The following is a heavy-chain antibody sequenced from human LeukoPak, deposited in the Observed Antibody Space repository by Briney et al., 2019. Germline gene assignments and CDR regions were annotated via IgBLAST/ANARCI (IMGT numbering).Heavy chain of an antibody. CDR1: GGSISSYY. CDR3: AREGCSSTSCYSRPRAFDI. D-gene: IGHD2-2*02. Sequence: SETLSLTCTVSGGSISSYYWSWIRQPPGKGLEWIGYIYYSGSTNYNPPLKSRVTISVDTSKNQFSLKLSSVTAADTAVYYCAREGCSSTSCYSRPRAFDIWGQGTMVTVSS. V-gene: IGHV4-59*01. J-gene: IGHJ3*02. CDR2: IYYSGST.